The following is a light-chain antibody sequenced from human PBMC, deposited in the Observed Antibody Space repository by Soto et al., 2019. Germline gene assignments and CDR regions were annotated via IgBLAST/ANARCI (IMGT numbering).Light chain of an antibody. CDR2: DAS. V-gene: IGKV3-11*01. J-gene: IGKJ4*01. CDR3: QQRSNWPPFS. Sequence: EIVLTQSPATLSLSPGERATLSCRASQSVSRYLAWYQQKVGQAPRLLIYDASNRATGVPARFSGSGSGTDFTLTISGLEPEDFAIYYCQQRSNWPPFSFGGGTKVEMK. CDR1: QSVSRY.